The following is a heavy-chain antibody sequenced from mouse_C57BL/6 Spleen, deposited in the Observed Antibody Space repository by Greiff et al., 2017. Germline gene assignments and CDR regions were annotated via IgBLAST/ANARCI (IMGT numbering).Heavy chain of an antibody. CDR3: TRPGGGCDGNFDY. D-gene: IGHD1-1*02. CDR1: GYTFTDYE. J-gene: IGHJ2*01. CDR2: IDPGTGGT. Sequence: QVQLQQSGAELVRPGASVTLSCKASGYTFTDYEMHWVKQTPVHGLEWIGAIDPGTGGTDYNEKFKGKAILTADKSSSTAYMELRSLTSEDSAVYYCTRPGGGCDGNFDYWGQGTTLTVSS. V-gene: IGHV1-15*01.